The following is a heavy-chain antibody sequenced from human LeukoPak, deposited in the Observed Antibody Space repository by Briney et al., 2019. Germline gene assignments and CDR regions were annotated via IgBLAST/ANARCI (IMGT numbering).Heavy chain of an antibody. Sequence: SETLSLTCAVSVYSISSGYYWGWIRHPPGKGLEWIGRTYHSGRTYYNPSPKSRVPISVDTSKNQFSLKLSAVTAADTAVYDFARVGYSSSLYPDYWGQGTLVTVSS. V-gene: IGHV4-38-2*01. CDR1: VYSISSGYY. J-gene: IGHJ4*02. D-gene: IGHD6-13*01. CDR2: TYHSGRT. CDR3: ARVGYSSSLYPDY.